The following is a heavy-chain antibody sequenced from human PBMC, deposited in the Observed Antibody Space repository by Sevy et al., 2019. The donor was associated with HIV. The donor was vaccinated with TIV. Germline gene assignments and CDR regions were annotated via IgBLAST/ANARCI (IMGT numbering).Heavy chain of an antibody. CDR1: GFTFSRYA. CDR3: ARIGMGQTYGTPPWY. V-gene: IGHV3-30-3*01. D-gene: IGHD2-8*01. CDR2: MSYDVGNK. J-gene: IGHJ4*02. Sequence: GGSLRLSCAVAGFTFSRYAMHWVRQAPGKGLEWVAVMSYDVGNKYYADSVKGRFTISIDNSKNTLFLHMNSLRAEDTAAQYCARIGMGQTYGTPPWYWGQGTLVTVSS.